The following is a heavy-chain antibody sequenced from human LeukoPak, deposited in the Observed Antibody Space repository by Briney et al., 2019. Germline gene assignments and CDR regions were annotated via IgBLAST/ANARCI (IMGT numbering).Heavy chain of an antibody. CDR2: IFHSETTSCTT. J-gene: IGHJ5*02. V-gene: IGHV4-38-2*02. Sequence: SETLSLTCTVSGYYIRSGFFWGWIRQPPGKGLEWIASIFHSETTSCTTYYNPSLKSRVTISVDTSKNQFSLKLNSLTAADTAVYYCARDDRSHISWFDLWGQGTLVTVSS. D-gene: IGHD2-21*01. CDR3: ARDDRSHISWFDL. CDR1: GYYIRSGFF.